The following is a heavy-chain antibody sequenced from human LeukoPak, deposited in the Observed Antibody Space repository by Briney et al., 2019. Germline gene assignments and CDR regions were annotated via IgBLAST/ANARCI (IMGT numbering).Heavy chain of an antibody. D-gene: IGHD5-24*01. V-gene: IGHV4-59*08. Sequence: ASETLSLTCTVSGGSISSYYWSWLRQPPGKGLEWIGYISYSGSTKYNPSLKSRVTISVDTSKNHISLKVTSVTAADTAVYYCARHQEMATILSWFDPWGQGTLVTVSS. CDR2: ISYSGST. CDR3: ARHQEMATILSWFDP. CDR1: GGSISSYY. J-gene: IGHJ5*02.